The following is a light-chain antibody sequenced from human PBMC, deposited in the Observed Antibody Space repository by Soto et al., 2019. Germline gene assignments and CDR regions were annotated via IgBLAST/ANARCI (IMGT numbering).Light chain of an antibody. J-gene: IGLJ1*01. Sequence: QSLLAQPSSVSVSPGQSITISCTGTSGDGGGYNYVSWYQHHPGKGPKLIIYEVNNRPSGVSDRFSGSKSGTKASLTISNLEAEDESDYCCGSYTSTDTPFVFGTGTKVTVL. CDR2: EVN. CDR1: SGDGGGYNY. CDR3: GSYTSTDTPFV. V-gene: IGLV2-14*01.